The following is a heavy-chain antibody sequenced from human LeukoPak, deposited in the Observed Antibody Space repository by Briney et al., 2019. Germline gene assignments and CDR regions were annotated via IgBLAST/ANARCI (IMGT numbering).Heavy chain of an antibody. V-gene: IGHV1-2*04. Sequence: GASVKVSCKASGYTFTGYYMHWVRQAPGQGLEWMGWINPNSGGTNYAQKFQGWVTMTRDTSISTAYMELSRLRSDDTAVYYCARQRIAAAGTVFDYWGQGTLVTVSS. D-gene: IGHD6-13*01. J-gene: IGHJ4*02. CDR3: ARQRIAAAGTVFDY. CDR1: GYTFTGYY. CDR2: INPNSGGT.